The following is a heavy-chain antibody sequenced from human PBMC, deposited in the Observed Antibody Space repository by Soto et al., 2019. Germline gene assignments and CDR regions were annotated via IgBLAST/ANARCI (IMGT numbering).Heavy chain of an antibody. V-gene: IGHV5-51*01. J-gene: IGHJ4*02. CDR1: GYSFTSYW. CDR2: IYPGDSDT. D-gene: IGHD3-10*01. CDR3: ARQDGSGPFDY. Sequence: RGESLKISCKGSGYSFTSYWIGWVRQMPGKGLEWMGIIYPGDSDTRYSPSFQGQVTISADKSISTAFLEWRSLRASDSATYYCARQDGSGPFDYWGQGTRVTVSS.